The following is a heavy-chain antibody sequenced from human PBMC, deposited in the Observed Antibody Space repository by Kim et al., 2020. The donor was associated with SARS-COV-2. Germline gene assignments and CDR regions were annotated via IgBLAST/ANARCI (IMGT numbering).Heavy chain of an antibody. D-gene: IGHD3-10*01. Sequence: SETLSLTCAVYGGSFSDYNWSWIRQSPGKGLELIGEINAGGSTSINPSLNSRVTISVDTSKNQFSLRLTSVTAADTAVYYCARRRKFRGVSLKPNNWFDPWGQGPMVPVSS. CDR2: INAGGST. CDR3: ARRRKFRGVSLKPNNWFDP. CDR1: GGSFSDYN. J-gene: IGHJ5*02. V-gene: IGHV4-34*01.